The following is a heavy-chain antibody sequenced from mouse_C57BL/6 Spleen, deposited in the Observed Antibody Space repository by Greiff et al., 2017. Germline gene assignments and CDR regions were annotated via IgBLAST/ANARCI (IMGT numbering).Heavy chain of an antibody. J-gene: IGHJ2*01. V-gene: IGHV1-82*01. D-gene: IGHD4-1*01. CDR1: GYAFSSSW. CDR3: ARLGRRGYFDY. Sequence: VQLQQSGPELVKPGASVKISCKASGYAFSSSWMNWVKQRPGKGLEWIGRIYPGDGDTNYNGKFKGKATLTADKSSSTAYMQLSSLTSEDSAVYFCARLGRRGYFDYWGQGTTLTVSS. CDR2: IYPGDGDT.